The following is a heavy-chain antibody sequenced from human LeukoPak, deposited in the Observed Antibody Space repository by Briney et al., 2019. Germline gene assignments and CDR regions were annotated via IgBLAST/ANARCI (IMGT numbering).Heavy chain of an antibody. CDR3: ARGRGYGYGIDY. V-gene: IGHV4-59*11. CDR2: IQDSGST. CDR1: GSSITSHY. J-gene: IGHJ4*02. Sequence: SETLSLTCTVPGSSITSHYWSWIRQSPAKGLEFIGYIQDSGSTNYNPSLKSRVAMSLDTSDTSEIQFSLKLRSVTAADAAVYYCARGRGYGYGIDYWGQGTLVTVSS. D-gene: IGHD5-18*01.